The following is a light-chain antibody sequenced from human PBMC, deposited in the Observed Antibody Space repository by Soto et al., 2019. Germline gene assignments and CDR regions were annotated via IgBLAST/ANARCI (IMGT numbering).Light chain of an antibody. Sequence: EIVMTQSPSTLSVSPGERATLSCRASQSVSGNLAWYQQKPGQAPRLLIYGASTRATGIPARFSGSGSGTEFTLTISSLQSEDFAVYYCQQYNNWSPTFGQGTKVEIK. CDR3: QQYNNWSPT. J-gene: IGKJ1*01. CDR2: GAS. V-gene: IGKV3D-15*01. CDR1: QSVSGN.